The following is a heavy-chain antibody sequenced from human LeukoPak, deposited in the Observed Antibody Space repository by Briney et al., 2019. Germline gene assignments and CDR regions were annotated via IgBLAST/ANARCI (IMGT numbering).Heavy chain of an antibody. D-gene: IGHD5-18*01. CDR2: ISDDGGST. V-gene: IGHV3-43*02. J-gene: IGHJ6*02. Sequence: GGSLRLSCAASGFTFDDYAMNWVRQAPGKGLEWVSLISDDGGSTYYADSVKGRFTISRDNSKNTLYLQMNSLRTEDTALYHCACAYSYGYLTSYGLDVWGQGTTVTVSS. CDR1: GFTFDDYA. CDR3: ACAYSYGYLTSYGLDV.